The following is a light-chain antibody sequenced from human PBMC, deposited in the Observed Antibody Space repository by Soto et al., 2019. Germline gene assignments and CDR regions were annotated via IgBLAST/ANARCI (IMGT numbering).Light chain of an antibody. Sequence: QSALTQPPSASGSPGQSVTISCTGTSRDVGGDDFVSWYQQHPGKAPKLMIYEVNKRPSGVPDRFSGSKSGNTASLTVSGLQAEDEADYYCSSSAGINNLVFGGGTQLTVL. CDR3: SSSAGINNLV. CDR2: EVN. J-gene: IGLJ2*01. V-gene: IGLV2-8*01. CDR1: SRDVGGDDF.